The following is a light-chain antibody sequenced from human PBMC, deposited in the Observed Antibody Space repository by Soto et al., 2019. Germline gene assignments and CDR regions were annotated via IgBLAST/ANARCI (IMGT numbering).Light chain of an antibody. Sequence: DIQMTQSSSSVSASVGDRVTITCRASQDINRWLGWYQQKPGKAPNLLIFGASILHSGVPSRFSGGGSATDFTPTISSLQPEDFTTYYCQQTKTYPPTFGRGTKVEIK. CDR3: QQTKTYPPT. CDR1: QDINRW. J-gene: IGKJ4*01. V-gene: IGKV1-12*01. CDR2: GAS.